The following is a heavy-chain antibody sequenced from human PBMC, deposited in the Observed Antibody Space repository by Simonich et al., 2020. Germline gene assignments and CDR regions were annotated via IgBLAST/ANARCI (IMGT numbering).Heavy chain of an antibody. Sequence: GGGVVQPGRSLRLSCAASGFTFSSYAMHWVRKAPGKGIEGVAVISYYGSNKYYPDSVKGRFTISRDNSTNTLYLQMNSLRAEDTAVYYCARDLGSSYYFDYWGQGTLVTVSS. D-gene: IGHD6-6*01. V-gene: IGHV3-30*07. CDR2: ISYYGSNK. CDR1: GFTFSSYA. CDR3: ARDLGSSYYFDY. J-gene: IGHJ4*02.